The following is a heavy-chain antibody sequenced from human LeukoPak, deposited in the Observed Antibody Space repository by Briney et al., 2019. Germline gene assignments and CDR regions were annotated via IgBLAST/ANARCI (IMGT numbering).Heavy chain of an antibody. Sequence: SETLSLTCTVSGGSISGYYWSWIRQTPGKGLEWIGEINHSGSTYYNPSLKSRVTISVDTSKNQFSLKLSSVTAADTAVYYCARDLPPYYYGSGSYYTPDDAFDIWGQGTMVTVSS. D-gene: IGHD3-10*01. V-gene: IGHV4-34*09. CDR2: INHSGST. CDR1: GGSISGYY. CDR3: ARDLPPYYYGSGSYYTPDDAFDI. J-gene: IGHJ3*02.